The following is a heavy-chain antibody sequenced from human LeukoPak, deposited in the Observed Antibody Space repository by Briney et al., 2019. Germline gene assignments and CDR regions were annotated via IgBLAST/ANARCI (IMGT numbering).Heavy chain of an antibody. J-gene: IGHJ4*02. D-gene: IGHD6-13*01. CDR2: VDPEDGET. Sequence: ASVKLSCKVSGYTFTDYYMHWVQQAPGKGLEWMGLVDPEDGETIYAEKFQGRVTTTADTSTDTAYMELSSLRSEDTAVYYRATGRPAASDYWGQGTLVTVSS. CDR3: ATGRPAASDY. CDR1: GYTFTDYY. V-gene: IGHV1-69-2*01.